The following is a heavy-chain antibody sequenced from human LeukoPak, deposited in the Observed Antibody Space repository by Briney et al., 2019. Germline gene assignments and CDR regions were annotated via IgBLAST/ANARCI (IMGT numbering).Heavy chain of an antibody. J-gene: IGHJ5*01. CDR2: INPTGSST. V-gene: IGHV1-46*04. CDR3: ARDASLEDISRWLDS. Sequence: GASVKVPCKASGYTFTSRWMHWVRQAPGQGPEWLGVINPTGSSTSYAHKLQGRVTMTRDTSTSTDYMELRSLRSDDTAVYYCARDASLEDISRWLDSWGQGTPVTVSS. CDR1: GYTFTSRW. D-gene: IGHD3-3*01.